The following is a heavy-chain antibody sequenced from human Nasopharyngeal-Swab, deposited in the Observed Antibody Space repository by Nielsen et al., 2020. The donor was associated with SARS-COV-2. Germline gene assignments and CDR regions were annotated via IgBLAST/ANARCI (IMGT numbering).Heavy chain of an antibody. CDR3: AREEGSSWHYFDY. J-gene: IGHJ4*02. CDR1: GITFSRYW. D-gene: IGHD6-13*01. CDR2: IKQDGSEK. Sequence: GESLKISCAASGITFSRYWMSWVRQAPGKGLEWVANIKQDGSEKYYVDSMKGRFTISRDNAKNSLYLQMNSLRAEDTAVYYCAREEGSSWHYFDYWGQGTLVTVSS. V-gene: IGHV3-7*01.